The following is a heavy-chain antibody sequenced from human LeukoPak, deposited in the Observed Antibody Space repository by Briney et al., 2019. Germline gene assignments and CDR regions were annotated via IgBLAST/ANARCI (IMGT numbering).Heavy chain of an antibody. CDR2: ISGSGGST. V-gene: IGHV3-23*01. Sequence: GGSLRLSCAASGFTFSSYAMSWVRQAPGKGLEWVSAISGSGGSTYYADSVKGRFTISRDNAKNSLHLRVNSLRVDDTAVYYCTRDYSNARDYWGQGTLVIVSS. J-gene: IGHJ4*02. D-gene: IGHD2-21*01. CDR1: GFTFSSYA. CDR3: TRDYSNARDY.